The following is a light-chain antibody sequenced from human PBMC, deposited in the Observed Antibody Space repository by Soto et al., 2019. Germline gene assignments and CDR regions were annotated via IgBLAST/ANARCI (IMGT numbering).Light chain of an antibody. Sequence: VMTQSPDSLARSLGERATINCRSSQSVLSNSDNNNYLPWFQQKPGQPPKLLFYSASTRESGVPDRFSGSGSATDFTRTISNLQAEDVAGYYFQQYHSDPITFGQGERLEIK. CDR2: SAS. CDR1: QSVLSNSDNNNY. V-gene: IGKV4-1*01. J-gene: IGKJ5*01. CDR3: QQYHSDPIT.